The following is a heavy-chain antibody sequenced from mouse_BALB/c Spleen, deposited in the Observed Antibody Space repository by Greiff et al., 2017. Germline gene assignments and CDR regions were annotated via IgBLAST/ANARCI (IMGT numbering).Heavy chain of an antibody. Sequence: QVQLKESGPELVAPSQSLSISCTASGFSLTSYGVHWVRQPPGKGLEWLVVIWSDGSTTYNSALKSSLSISKDNSKSQVFLKMNSLQTDDTAMYYCARHKNGYGGYAMDYWGQGTSVTVSA. CDR2: IWSDGST. CDR1: GFSLTSYG. D-gene: IGHD2-2*01. J-gene: IGHJ4*01. CDR3: ARHKNGYGGYAMDY. V-gene: IGHV2-6-2*01.